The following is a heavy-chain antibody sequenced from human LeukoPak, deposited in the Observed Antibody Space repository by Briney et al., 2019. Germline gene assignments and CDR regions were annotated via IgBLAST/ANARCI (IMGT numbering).Heavy chain of an antibody. CDR3: VAWGNSGNS. J-gene: IGHJ3*01. D-gene: IGHD1-26*01. Sequence: GGSLSLSCAASGFTFSGHWMSWVRQAPAKGLEWVAHMNGDGSQVYYMDFVKGRFTISRDNAKNSLYLQMNGLRAEDTAVYYCVAWGNSGNSWGQGTMVIVSS. V-gene: IGHV3-7*01. CDR1: GFTFSGHW. CDR2: MNGDGSQV.